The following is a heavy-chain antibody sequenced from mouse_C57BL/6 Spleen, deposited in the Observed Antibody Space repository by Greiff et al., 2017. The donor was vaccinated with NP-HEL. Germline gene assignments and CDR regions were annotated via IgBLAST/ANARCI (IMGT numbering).Heavy chain of an antibody. J-gene: IGHJ3*01. CDR1: GYTFTGYW. V-gene: IGHV1-9*01. CDR3: ARSRSSNYVAWFAY. Sequence: QVQLQQSGAELMKPGASVKLSCKATGYTFTGYWIEWVKQRPGHGLEWIGEILTGSGSTNYNEKFKGKATLPADTSSNTAYMQLSSLTTEDSAIYYCARSRSSNYVAWFAYWGQGTLVTVSA. D-gene: IGHD2-5*01. CDR2: ILTGSGST.